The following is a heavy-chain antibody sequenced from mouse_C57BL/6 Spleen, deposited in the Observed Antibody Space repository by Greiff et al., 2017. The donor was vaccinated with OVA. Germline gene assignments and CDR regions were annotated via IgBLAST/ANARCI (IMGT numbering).Heavy chain of an antibody. D-gene: IGHD2-4*01. Sequence: QVQLQQPGAELVKPGASVKLSCKASGYTFTSYWMQWVKQRPGQGLEWIGEIDPSDSYTNYNQKFKGQATLTVDTSSSTAYMQLSSLTSEDSAVYYCARSRIYYDYDRYFDVWGTGTTVTVSS. CDR1: GYTFTSYW. CDR3: ARSRIYYDYDRYFDV. J-gene: IGHJ1*03. CDR2: IDPSDSYT. V-gene: IGHV1-50*01.